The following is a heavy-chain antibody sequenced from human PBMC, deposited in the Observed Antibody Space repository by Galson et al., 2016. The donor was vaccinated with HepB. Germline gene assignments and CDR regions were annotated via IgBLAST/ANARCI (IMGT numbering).Heavy chain of an antibody. J-gene: IGHJ4*02. CDR1: GFILSAYY. CDR3: ARDPRGKRDILETYWGIDY. D-gene: IGHD2-21*01. V-gene: IGHV3-7*01. Sequence: SLRLSCAASGFILSAYYMTWVRQASGKGLEWVASIRHDGSQVYVDSVRGRFTISRDNAQNSLYLQMNSLRAEDTAMYYCARDPRGKRDILETYWGIDYGGQGTLVTVSS. CDR2: IRHDGSQV.